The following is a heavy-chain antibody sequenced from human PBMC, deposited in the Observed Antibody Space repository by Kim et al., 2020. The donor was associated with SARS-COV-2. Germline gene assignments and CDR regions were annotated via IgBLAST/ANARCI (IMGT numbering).Heavy chain of an antibody. D-gene: IGHD2-21*01. CDR1: GYTFSNYG. V-gene: IGHV7-4-1*01. J-gene: IGHJ6*02. CDR2: INTNTGNP. Sequence: ASVKVSCKASGYTFSNYGLNWMRQAPGQGPEWMGWINTNTGNPTYAQGFTGRFVFSLDTSVSTAYLQIGSLKAGDTAVYYCARDRLKSPVLAYMDVWGQGTTVTVSS. CDR3: ARDRLKSPVLAYMDV.